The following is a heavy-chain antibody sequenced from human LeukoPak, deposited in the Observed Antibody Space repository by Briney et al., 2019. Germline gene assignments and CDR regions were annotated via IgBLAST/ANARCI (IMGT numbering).Heavy chain of an antibody. CDR3: ARVGYISGWYPFDF. CDR1: GYSISSGYY. CDR2: INHTGRT. V-gene: IGHV4-38-2*02. D-gene: IGHD6-19*01. J-gene: IGHJ4*02. Sequence: PSETLSLTCTVSGYSISSGYYWGWIRQPPGEGPEWIGEINHTGRTNYNPSLKSRVTISVDMSKNQFSLKLSSVTAADTAVYYCARVGYISGWYPFDFWGLGTLVIVSS.